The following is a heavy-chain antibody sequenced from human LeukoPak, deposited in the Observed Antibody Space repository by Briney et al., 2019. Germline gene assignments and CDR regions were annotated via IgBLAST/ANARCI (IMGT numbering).Heavy chain of an antibody. CDR2: IYHSGST. CDR3: ARYAAPWFDP. D-gene: IGHD6-6*01. J-gene: IGHJ5*02. V-gene: IGHV4-38-2*02. Sequence: SETLSLTCTVSGYSISSGYYWGWIRQPPGKGLEWIGSIYHSGSTYYNPSLKSRVTISVDTSKNQFSLKLSSVTAADTAVYYCARYAAPWFDPWGQGTLVTVSS. CDR1: GYSISSGYY.